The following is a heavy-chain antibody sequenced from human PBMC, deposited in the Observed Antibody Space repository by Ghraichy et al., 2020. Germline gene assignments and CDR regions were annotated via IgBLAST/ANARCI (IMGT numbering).Heavy chain of an antibody. Sequence: GGSLRLSCAASGFSFSNARMHWVRQAPGKGLVWVSRIFSDGSGAIYADSVRGRFTISRDNAKSTVYLQMDSLRDDDTAVYYCARDVAYSFHHWGQGTLVTVSS. CDR3: ARDVAYSFHH. V-gene: IGHV3-74*01. CDR2: IFSDGSGA. D-gene: IGHD2-15*01. J-gene: IGHJ1*01. CDR1: GFSFSNAR.